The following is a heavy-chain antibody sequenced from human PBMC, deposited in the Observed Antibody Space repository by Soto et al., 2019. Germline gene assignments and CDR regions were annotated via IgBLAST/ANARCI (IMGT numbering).Heavy chain of an antibody. CDR2: IYYSGST. J-gene: IGHJ3*02. CDR3: ARQGYPNAFDI. Sequence: QVQLQESGPGLVKPSETLSLTCSVSGGSISGYYWSWIRQPPGKGLDWIGNIYYSGSTNYNPALKSRVAISVDTSKNQCSRKLSSVTAADTAVYYCARQGYPNAFDIWGQGTMGTVSS. CDR1: GGSISGYY. V-gene: IGHV4-59*08. D-gene: IGHD1-1*01.